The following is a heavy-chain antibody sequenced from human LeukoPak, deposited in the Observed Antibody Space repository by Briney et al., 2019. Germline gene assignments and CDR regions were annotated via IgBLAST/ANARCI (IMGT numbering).Heavy chain of an antibody. CDR3: AKSGPTYCGGDCYCLDY. CDR2: ISYDGSNK. V-gene: IGHV3-30*18. J-gene: IGHJ4*02. Sequence: PGGSLRLSCAASGFTFSSYGMHWVCQAPGKGLEWVAVISYDGSNKYYADSVKGRFTISRDNTKNTLYMQMNSLRAEDTAVYYCAKSGPTYCGGDCYCLDYWGQGTLVTVSS. D-gene: IGHD2-21*02. CDR1: GFTFSSYG.